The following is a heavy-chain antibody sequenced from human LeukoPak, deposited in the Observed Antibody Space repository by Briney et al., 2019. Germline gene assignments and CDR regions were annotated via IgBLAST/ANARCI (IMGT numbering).Heavy chain of an antibody. J-gene: IGHJ4*02. V-gene: IGHV1-69*04. CDR3: ARVLQGLGGGVDY. D-gene: IGHD6-19*01. Sequence: SVKVSCKASGGTFSSYAISWVRQAPGQGLEWMGRIIPIFGIANYAQKFQGRVTITADKSTSTAYMELSSLRSEGTAVYYCARVLQGLGGGVDYWGQGTLVTVSS. CDR2: IIPIFGIA. CDR1: GGTFSSYA.